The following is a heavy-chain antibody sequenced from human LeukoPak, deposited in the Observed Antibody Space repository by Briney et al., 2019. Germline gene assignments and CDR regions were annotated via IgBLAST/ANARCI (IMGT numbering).Heavy chain of an antibody. D-gene: IGHD4-17*01. J-gene: IGHJ5*02. CDR3: ARGDYGDYVDNWFDP. Sequence: RIYTSGSTNYNPSLKSRVTISVDTSKNQFSLKLSSVTAADTAVYYCARGDYGDYVDNWFDPWGQGTLVTVSS. V-gene: IGHV4-61*02. CDR2: IYTSGST.